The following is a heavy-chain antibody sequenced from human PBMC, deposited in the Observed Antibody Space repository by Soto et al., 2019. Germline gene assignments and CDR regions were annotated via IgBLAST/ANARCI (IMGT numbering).Heavy chain of an antibody. Sequence: GGSLRLSCAASGFTVSSNYMSWVRQAPGKGLEWVSVIYSGGSTYYAGSVKGRFTISRDNSKNTLYLQMNSLRAEDTAVYYCARDTGDYLFLFDYWGQGTLVTVSS. CDR2: IYSGGST. J-gene: IGHJ4*02. CDR1: GFTVSSNY. CDR3: ARDTGDYLFLFDY. D-gene: IGHD4-17*01. V-gene: IGHV3-53*01.